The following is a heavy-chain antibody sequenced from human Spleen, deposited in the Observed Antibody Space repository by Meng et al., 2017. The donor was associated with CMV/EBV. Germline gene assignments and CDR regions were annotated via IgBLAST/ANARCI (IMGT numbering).Heavy chain of an antibody. D-gene: IGHD6-6*01. V-gene: IGHV3-33*06. J-gene: IGHJ6*02. CDR2: LWSDGMKR. CDR1: GFTLSSYG. Sequence: GGSLRLSCTTSGFTLSSYGMHWVRQAPGKGLGWVAVLWSDGMKRYYGDSVKGRFTISRDNSKKTVYLQMNSLRAEDTAVYYCAKDFAALATYYYGMDVWGQGTTVTVSS. CDR3: AKDFAALATYYYGMDV.